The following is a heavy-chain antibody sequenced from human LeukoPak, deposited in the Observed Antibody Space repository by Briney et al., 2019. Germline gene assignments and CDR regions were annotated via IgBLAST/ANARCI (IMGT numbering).Heavy chain of an antibody. CDR2: ISSTSSAI. D-gene: IGHD6-13*01. V-gene: IGHV3-48*01. J-gene: IGHJ5*02. CDR3: AKDRVAAARSGFDP. Sequence: GGSLRLSCAASGFTFSSYSMNWVRQAPGKGLEWLSYISSTSSAIYYADSLKGRFTISRDNSKNTLYLQMNSLRAEDTAVYYCAKDRVAAARSGFDPWGQGTLVTVSS. CDR1: GFTFSSYS.